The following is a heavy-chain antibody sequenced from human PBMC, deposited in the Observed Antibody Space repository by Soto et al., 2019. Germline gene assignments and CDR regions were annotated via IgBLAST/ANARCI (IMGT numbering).Heavy chain of an antibody. V-gene: IGHV4-39*07. CDR1: GGSISTSSYY. CDR2: IYYSGST. D-gene: IGHD1-1*01. CDR3: ASLLTPGLVKLRTRTYYFDY. J-gene: IGHJ4*02. Sequence: SETLSLTCTVSGGSISTSSYYWGWIRQPPVKGLEWIGSIYYSGSTYYNPSLKSRVTMSVDTSKNQFSLKLSSVTAADTAVYYCASLLTPGLVKLRTRTYYFDYWGQGTLVTVSS.